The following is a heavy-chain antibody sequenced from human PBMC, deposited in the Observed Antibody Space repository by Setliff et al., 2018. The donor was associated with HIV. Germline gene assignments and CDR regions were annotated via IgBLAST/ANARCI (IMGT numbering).Heavy chain of an antibody. Sequence: GSLRLSCAASGFTFNNAWMTWVRQAPGKGLEWVGHIKSKTDGGTTDYATPVKGRFTISRDDSENMLYLQMNDLKTEDTAVYYCMDFAIAGAWDYWGQGTLVTVSS. CDR1: GFTFNNAW. V-gene: IGHV3-15*01. D-gene: IGHD6-13*01. CDR3: MDFAIAGAWDY. CDR2: IKSKTDGGTT. J-gene: IGHJ4*02.